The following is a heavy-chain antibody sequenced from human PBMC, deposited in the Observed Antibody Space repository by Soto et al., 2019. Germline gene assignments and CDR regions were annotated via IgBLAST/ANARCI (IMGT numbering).Heavy chain of an antibody. CDR1: GFTIINYA. CDR3: AKREARTGSYFD. V-gene: IGHV3-23*01. D-gene: IGHD1-26*01. J-gene: IGHJ4*02. Sequence: EVQLLESGGGLVQPRGSLRLSCEASGFTIINYAMTWLRQAPGQGLEWVSTFTSPGVTYYADSVKGRFTISRDTSKNTLLLQMNSLRAEDTAVYYCAKREARTGSYFDWGQGTLVNVSP. CDR2: FTSPGVT.